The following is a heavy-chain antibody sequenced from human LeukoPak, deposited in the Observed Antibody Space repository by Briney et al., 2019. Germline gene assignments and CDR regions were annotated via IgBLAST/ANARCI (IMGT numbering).Heavy chain of an antibody. Sequence: ASVKVSCKASGYTFTSYDISWVRQAPGQGLEWMGWISAYNGNTNYAQKLQGRVTMTTDTSTSTAYMELRSLRSDDTAVYYCAAVGCSSTSCSNWFDPWGQGTLVTVSS. CDR3: AAVGCSSTSCSNWFDP. CDR1: GYTFTSYD. V-gene: IGHV1-18*01. CDR2: ISAYNGNT. J-gene: IGHJ5*02. D-gene: IGHD2-2*01.